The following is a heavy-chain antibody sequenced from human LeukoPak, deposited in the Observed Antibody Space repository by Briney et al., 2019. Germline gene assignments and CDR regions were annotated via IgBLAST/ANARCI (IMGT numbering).Heavy chain of an antibody. V-gene: IGHV5-51*01. CDR3: ASAGDSSGYYYFSAFDI. Sequence: GESLKISCKGSGYSFTTYWIGWVRQMPGKGLEWMGVIYPDDSDTTYSPSFQGQVTISADKSISTAYLQWSSLKASDTAMYYCASAGDSSGYYYFSAFDIWGQGTMVTVSS. D-gene: IGHD3-22*01. CDR2: IYPDDSDT. CDR1: GYSFTTYW. J-gene: IGHJ3*02.